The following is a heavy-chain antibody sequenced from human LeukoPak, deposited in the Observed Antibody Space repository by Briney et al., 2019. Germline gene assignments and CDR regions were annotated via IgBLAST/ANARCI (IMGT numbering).Heavy chain of an antibody. Sequence: PSETLSLACAVYGGSFSGYYWSWIRQPPGKGLEWIGEINHSGSTNYNPSLKSRVTISVDTSKNQFSLKLSSVTAADTAVYYCAREVRLPAYFDYWGQGTLVTVSS. CDR2: INHSGST. CDR1: GGSFSGYY. D-gene: IGHD2-15*01. V-gene: IGHV4-34*01. CDR3: AREVRLPAYFDY. J-gene: IGHJ4*02.